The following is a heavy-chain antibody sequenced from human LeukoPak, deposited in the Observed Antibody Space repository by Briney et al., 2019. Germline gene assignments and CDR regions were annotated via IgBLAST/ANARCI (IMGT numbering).Heavy chain of an antibody. CDR2: VSSNVYST. CDR1: GFTFSTYA. J-gene: IGHJ4*02. CDR3: VKDSKSSGWYVPPNFDY. Sequence: GGSLRLSCSASGFTFSTYAMHWVRQAPGKGLEYVSSVSSNVYSTHYADSVKGRFAISRDNSKNKLYLQVSSLRTEDTAVYYCVKDSKSSGWYVPPNFDYWGQGTLVTVSS. D-gene: IGHD6-19*01. V-gene: IGHV3-64D*09.